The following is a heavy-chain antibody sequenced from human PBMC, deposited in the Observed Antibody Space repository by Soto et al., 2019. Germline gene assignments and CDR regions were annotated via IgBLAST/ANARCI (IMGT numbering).Heavy chain of an antibody. CDR2: IYPGDSDT. J-gene: IGHJ4*02. D-gene: IGHD6-6*01. V-gene: IGHV5-51*01. CDR1: GYSFTSYW. Sequence: GESLKISCKGSGYSFTSYWIGWVRQMPGKGLEWMGIIYPGDSDTRYSPSFQGRFTISRDNSKNTLYLQMNSLRAEDTAVYYCAKPAGGSGSSSRGPTDYWGQGTLVTVSS. CDR3: AKPAGGSGSSSRGPTDY.